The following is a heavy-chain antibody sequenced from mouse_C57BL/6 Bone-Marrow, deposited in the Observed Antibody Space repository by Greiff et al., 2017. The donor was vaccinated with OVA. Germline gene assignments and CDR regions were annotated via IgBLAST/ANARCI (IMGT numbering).Heavy chain of an antibody. CDR3: ARFGNYEVLY. Sequence: QVQLQQSGAELVKPGASVKLSCKASGYTFTSYWMHWVKQRPGQGLEWIGMIHPNSGSTNYNEKFKGKATLTADKSSSTAYMELRSLTSEDSAVYFCARFGNYEVLYWGQGTTLTVSS. CDR1: GYTFTSYW. D-gene: IGHD2-1*01. V-gene: IGHV1-64*01. CDR2: IHPNSGST. J-gene: IGHJ2*01.